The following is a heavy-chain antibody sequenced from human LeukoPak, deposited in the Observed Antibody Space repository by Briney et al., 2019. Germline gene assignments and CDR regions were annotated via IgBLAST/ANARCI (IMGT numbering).Heavy chain of an antibody. CDR1: GSSISPHH. CDR3: ARDPSNSGTYYKVGAFDF. D-gene: IGHD1-26*01. Sequence: SETLSLTCSVSGSSISPHHWTWIRQAPGEGLEWMGYIYYRGTTNYSPSLKNRLTMSVDTSKNQISLKLTSVTAADTAVYYCARDPSNSGTYYKVGAFDFWGQGTMVTVSS. J-gene: IGHJ3*01. V-gene: IGHV4-59*11. CDR2: IYYRGTT.